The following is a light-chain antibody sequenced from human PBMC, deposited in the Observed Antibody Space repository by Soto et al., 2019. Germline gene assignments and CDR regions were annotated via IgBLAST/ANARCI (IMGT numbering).Light chain of an antibody. CDR1: SSDVGGYNY. J-gene: IGLJ2*01. V-gene: IGLV2-14*03. CDR3: SSYASDNTVV. CDR2: DVS. Sequence: QSALTQPASVSGSPGQSITISCTGTSSDVGGYNYVSWYQQHPGKAPKFMIYDVSNRPSGVSDRFSGSKSGNTASLTISGLQAEDEADYYCSSYASDNTVVFGGGTKLTV.